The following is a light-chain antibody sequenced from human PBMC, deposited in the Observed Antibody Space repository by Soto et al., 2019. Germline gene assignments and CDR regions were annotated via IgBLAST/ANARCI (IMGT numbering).Light chain of an antibody. CDR3: MQALQTPFT. CDR2: LGS. CDR1: QSPLHSNGYNY. Sequence: DMVMTQSPLPLPVTPGKPASISCRSSQSPLHSNGYNYLYGYLQKAGQSTQLLIYLGSNRASGVRDRFSGSGSGTELTLKITRVEAEDVVGYYFMQALQTPFTFGPGTKGAIK. J-gene: IGKJ3*01. V-gene: IGKV2-28*01.